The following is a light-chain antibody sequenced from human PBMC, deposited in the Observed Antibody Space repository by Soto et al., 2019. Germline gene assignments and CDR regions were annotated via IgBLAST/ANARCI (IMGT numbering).Light chain of an antibody. J-gene: IGKJ4*01. CDR3: QQRSDWPPLT. Sequence: EIVLTQSPGTLSLSPGERATLSCRASQSVSRDLAWYQQKHGQAPRLLIYDASKRATGIPDRFSGSGSGTDFTLTISSLEPEVFAVYYGQQRSDWPPLTFGGGTKVEVK. CDR2: DAS. V-gene: IGKV3-11*01. CDR1: QSVSRD.